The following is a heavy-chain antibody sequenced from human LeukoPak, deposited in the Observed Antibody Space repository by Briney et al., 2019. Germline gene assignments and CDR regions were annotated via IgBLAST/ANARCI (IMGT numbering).Heavy chain of an antibody. V-gene: IGHV4-59*08. CDR1: GDSISSYY. J-gene: IGHJ3*02. CDR3: ARHGIYLSPDDAFDI. CDR2: IFYSGST. Sequence: SETLSLTCTVSGDSISSYYWSWIRQPPGKGLEWIGYIFYSGSTNHNPSLKSRVTISEDTSKNQFSLRLSSVTAADTAVYYCARHGIYLSPDDAFDIWGQGTMVTVSS. D-gene: IGHD1-1*01.